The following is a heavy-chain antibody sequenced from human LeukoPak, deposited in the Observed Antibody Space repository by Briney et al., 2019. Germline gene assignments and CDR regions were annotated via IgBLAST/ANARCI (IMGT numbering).Heavy chain of an antibody. CDR2: ISAYNGNT. Sequence: ASVKVSYKASGYTFTSYGISWVRQAPGQGLEWMGWISAYNGNTNYAQKLQGRVTMTTDTSTSTAYMELRSLRSDDTAVYYCARSTGTTYYYYYYMDVWGKGTTVTVSS. V-gene: IGHV1-18*01. CDR1: GYTFTSYG. D-gene: IGHD1-1*01. CDR3: ARSTGTTYYYYYYMDV. J-gene: IGHJ6*03.